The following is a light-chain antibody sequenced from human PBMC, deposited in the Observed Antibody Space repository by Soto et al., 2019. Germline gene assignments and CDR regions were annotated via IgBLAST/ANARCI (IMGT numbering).Light chain of an antibody. V-gene: IGKV3-11*01. CDR2: DAS. Sequence: EVVLTQSPATLSLSPGESATLSCRASQTVRNFLLWFQQKPGQAPRLLIHDASNRATGIPARFSGSGSGTDFTLTISSLEPEDFAVYYCQQRSNWPPSWTFGQGTKVDIK. CDR1: QTVRNF. CDR3: QQRSNWPPSWT. J-gene: IGKJ1*01.